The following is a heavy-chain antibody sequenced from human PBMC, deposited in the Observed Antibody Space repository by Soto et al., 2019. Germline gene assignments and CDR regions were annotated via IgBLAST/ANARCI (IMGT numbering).Heavy chain of an antibody. Sequence: ETLSLTCTVCGGSISCSKYYWGWIRQPPGKGLVWTGSIYYSGTTYYNPSLKSRVTISVDTSKNQFSLKLSSVTAADTAVYYCARHRGYYDILTGYYTELNFDYWGQGTLVTVSS. CDR1: GGSISCSKYY. J-gene: IGHJ4*02. D-gene: IGHD3-9*01. CDR2: IYYSGTT. V-gene: IGHV4-39*01. CDR3: ARHRGYYDILTGYYTELNFDY.